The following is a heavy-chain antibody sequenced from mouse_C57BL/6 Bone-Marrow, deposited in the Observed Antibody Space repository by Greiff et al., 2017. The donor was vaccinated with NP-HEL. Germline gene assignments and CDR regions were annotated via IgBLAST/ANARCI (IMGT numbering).Heavy chain of an antibody. CDR2: ISSGGSYT. CDR1: GFTFSSYG. J-gene: IGHJ1*03. D-gene: IGHD1-1*01. CDR3: ARLYYYGSSDV. V-gene: IGHV5-6*01. Sequence: EVQVVESGGDLVKPGGSLKLSCAASGFTFSSYGMSWVRQTPDKRLEWVATISSGGSYTYYPDSVKGRFTISRDNAKNTLYLQMRSLKSEDTAMYYCARLYYYGSSDVWGTGTTVTVSS.